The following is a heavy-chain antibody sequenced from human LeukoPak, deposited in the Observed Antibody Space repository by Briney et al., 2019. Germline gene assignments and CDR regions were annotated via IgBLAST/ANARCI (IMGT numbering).Heavy chain of an antibody. J-gene: IGHJ6*03. CDR1: GGSISSGSYY. Sequence: SETLSLTCTVSGGSISSGSYYWSWIRQPAGKGLEWIGRIYTSGSTNYNPSLKSRVTISVDTSKNQFSLKLSSVTAADTAVYYCARGPSDDYYYYYYMDVWGKGTTVTVSS. V-gene: IGHV4-61*02. D-gene: IGHD1-26*01. CDR3: ARGPSDDYYYYYYMDV. CDR2: IYTSGST.